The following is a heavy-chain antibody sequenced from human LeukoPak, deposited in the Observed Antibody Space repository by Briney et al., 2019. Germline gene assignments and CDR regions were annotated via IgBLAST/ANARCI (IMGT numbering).Heavy chain of an antibody. CDR2: LSGSGRST. CDR1: GFTVSSSY. CDR3: AKESTYSSGPTDY. V-gene: IGHV3-23*01. J-gene: IGHJ4*02. D-gene: IGHD6-19*01. Sequence: GGSLRLSCAASGFTVSSSYMSWVRQAPGKGLEWVSSLSGSGRSTFYADSVKGRFTISRDNSKNTLYLQMHSLRAEDTAIYYCAKESTYSSGPTDYWGQGTLVTVSS.